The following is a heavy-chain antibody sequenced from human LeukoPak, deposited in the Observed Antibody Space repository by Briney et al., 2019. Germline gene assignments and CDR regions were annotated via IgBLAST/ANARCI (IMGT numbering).Heavy chain of an antibody. V-gene: IGHV3-23*01. Sequence: PGGSLRLSCAASGFTFSSYAMNWVRQAPGNGLEWVSGISGSGGSTYYADSVKGRFTISRDNSKNTLYLQMNSLRAEDTAVYYCAKQSGSQTYYFDYWGQGTLVTVSS. CDR1: GFTFSSYA. CDR3: AKQSGSQTYYFDY. D-gene: IGHD1-26*01. J-gene: IGHJ4*02. CDR2: ISGSGGST.